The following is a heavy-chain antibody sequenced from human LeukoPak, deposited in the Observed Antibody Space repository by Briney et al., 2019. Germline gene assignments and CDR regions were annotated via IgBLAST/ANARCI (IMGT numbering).Heavy chain of an antibody. CDR3: ARDLSGYAFDY. J-gene: IGHJ4*02. Sequence: GASVKVSCKASGYTFTSYYMHWVRQAPGQGLEWMGIINPSGGSTSYAQKFQGRVTMTRDTSTSTVYMELSSLRSEDTVVYYCARDLSGYAFDYWGQGTLVTVSS. CDR1: GYTFTSYY. CDR2: INPSGGST. V-gene: IGHV1-46*01. D-gene: IGHD5-12*01.